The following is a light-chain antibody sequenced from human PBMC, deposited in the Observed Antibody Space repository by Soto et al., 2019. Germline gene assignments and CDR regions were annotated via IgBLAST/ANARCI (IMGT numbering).Light chain of an antibody. CDR2: DAS. J-gene: IGKJ4*01. CDR1: QSVGSN. CDR3: QQYNDWPLT. V-gene: IGKV3-15*01. Sequence: EIVMTQSPATVSVSPGERATLSCRASQSVGSNLAWYQQKPGQAPRLLIYDASTRATGIPARFSGSGSGTKFTLTISSLQSEDFAVYYCQQYNDWPLTFGGGTKVEIK.